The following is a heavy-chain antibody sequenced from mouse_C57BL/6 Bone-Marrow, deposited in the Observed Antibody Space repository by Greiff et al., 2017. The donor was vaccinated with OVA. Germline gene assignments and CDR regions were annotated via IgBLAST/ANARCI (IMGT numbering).Heavy chain of an antibody. Sequence: EVKVVESGPELAKPGASVKIPCKASGYTFTDYNMDWVKQSHGKSLEWIGDINSNNGGTIYNQKFKGKATLTVDKSSSTAYMELRSLTSEDTAVYYCARGGYYDYDGGAWFAYWDQGTLVTVSA. D-gene: IGHD2-4*01. CDR3: ARGGYYDYDGGAWFAY. J-gene: IGHJ3*01. V-gene: IGHV1-18*01. CDR1: GYTFTDYN. CDR2: INSNNGGT.